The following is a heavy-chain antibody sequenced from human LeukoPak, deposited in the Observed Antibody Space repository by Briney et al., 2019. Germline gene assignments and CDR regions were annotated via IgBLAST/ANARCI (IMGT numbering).Heavy chain of an antibody. J-gene: IGHJ1*01. CDR2: IIPIFGTA. D-gene: IGHD3-22*01. CDR1: GGTFSSYA. V-gene: IGHV1-69*05. CDR3: ASYDRSGYYLEYFQH. Sequence: SVKVSCKASGGTFSSYAISWVRQAPGQGLEWMGGIIPIFGTANYAQKFQGRVTIPTDESTSTAYMELSSLRSEDTAVYYCASYDRSGYYLEYFQHWGQGTLVTVSS.